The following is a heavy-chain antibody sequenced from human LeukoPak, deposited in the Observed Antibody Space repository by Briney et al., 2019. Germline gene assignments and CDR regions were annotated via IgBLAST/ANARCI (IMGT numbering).Heavy chain of an antibody. CDR1: GYTFTSYG. V-gene: IGHV1-18*01. Sequence: ASVKVSCKASGYTFTSYGISLVRQAPGQGLEWMGWISAYNGNTNYAQKLQGRVTMTTDTSTSTAYMELRSLRSDDTAVYYCAREAVAATANWFDPWGQGTLVTVSS. CDR3: AREAVAATANWFDP. D-gene: IGHD6-19*01. CDR2: ISAYNGNT. J-gene: IGHJ5*02.